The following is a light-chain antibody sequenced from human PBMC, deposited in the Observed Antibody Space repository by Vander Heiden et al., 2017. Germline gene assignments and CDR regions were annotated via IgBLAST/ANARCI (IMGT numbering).Light chain of an antibody. Sequence: DIVMTQSPLSLPVTPGEPASISRRPTQSLLHRNGYNYLDWYLQKPGQSPQLLIYLGSNRASGVPDRFSGSGSGTDFTVKISRVEAEDVGVYYCMQALQSPRTFGQGTKVEIQ. V-gene: IGKV2-28*01. CDR3: MQALQSPRT. J-gene: IGKJ1*01. CDR1: QSLLHRNGYNY. CDR2: LGS.